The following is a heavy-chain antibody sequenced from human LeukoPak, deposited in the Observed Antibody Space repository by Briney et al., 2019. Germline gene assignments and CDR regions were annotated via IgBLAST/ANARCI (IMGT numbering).Heavy chain of an antibody. CDR1: GFTFGDYG. CDR3: AKGYFGSGSPDYFDY. D-gene: IGHD3-10*01. V-gene: IGHV3-30*18. J-gene: IGHJ4*02. Sequence: GGSLRLSCAASGFTFGDYGMHWVRQAPGKGLEWLTLMTYDGTNEYYADSVRGRFAISRDNSKNILYLQMNSLRAEDTAVYYCAKGYFGSGSPDYFDYWGQGTLVTVSS. CDR2: MTYDGTNE.